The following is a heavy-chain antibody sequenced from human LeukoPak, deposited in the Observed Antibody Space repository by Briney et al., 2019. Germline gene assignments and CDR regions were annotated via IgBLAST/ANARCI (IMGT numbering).Heavy chain of an antibody. CDR3: ARHINSRFGELLPFDY. CDR2: IYSGGST. V-gene: IGHV3-53*01. J-gene: IGHJ4*02. CDR1: GFTVSSNY. Sequence: GGSLRLSCAASGFTVSSNYMRWVRQAPGKGLEWVSVIYSGGSTYYADSVKGRFTISRDNSKNTLYLQMNSLRAEDTAVYYCARHINSRFGELLPFDYWGQGTLVTVSS. D-gene: IGHD3-10*01.